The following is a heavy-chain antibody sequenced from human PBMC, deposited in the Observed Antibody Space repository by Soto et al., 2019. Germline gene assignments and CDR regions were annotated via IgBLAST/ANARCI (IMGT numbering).Heavy chain of an antibody. CDR3: ARGYCGGGGCYLRRDAIDV. V-gene: IGHV3-21*01. CDR2: INPSSSHI. CDR1: GFTFSTYH. Sequence: EVQLVESGGGLVMPEGSLRLSCAASGFTFSTYHMSWVRQAPGKGLEWVSSINPSSSHIYYADSVRGRFTISRDNSKNSMDLQMNSLRTEDAAVYYCARGYCGGGGCYLRRDAIDVWGQGTMVTVSS. J-gene: IGHJ3*01. D-gene: IGHD2-15*01.